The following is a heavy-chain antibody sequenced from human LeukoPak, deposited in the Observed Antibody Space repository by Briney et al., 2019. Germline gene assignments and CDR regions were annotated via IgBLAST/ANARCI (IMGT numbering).Heavy chain of an antibody. CDR2: IKEDGNEK. D-gene: IGHD6-13*01. J-gene: IGHJ2*01. CDR3: ARLPGYSSSWYDWYFDL. Sequence: GGSLRLSCAASGFTLSSYWMSWVRQAPGTGLEWVANIKEDGNEKYYVDSVKGRFTISRDNAKNSLYLQMNSLRAEDTAVYYCARLPGYSSSWYDWYFDLWGRGTLVTVSS. V-gene: IGHV3-7*02. CDR1: GFTLSSYW.